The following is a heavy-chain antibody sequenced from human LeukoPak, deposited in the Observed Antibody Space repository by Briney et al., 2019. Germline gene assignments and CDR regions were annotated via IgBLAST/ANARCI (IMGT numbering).Heavy chain of an antibody. CDR1: GGTFSSYS. CDR2: IIPMFGTT. J-gene: IGHJ5*02. V-gene: IGHV1-69*06. Sequence: SVKVSCKASGGTFSSYSISWVRQAPGQGLEWMGVIIPMFGTTTYAQRFQGRVTITADKSTSTAYMELSSLRSGDTAVYYCARDSYRTRNYNWFDPWGQGTLVTVSS. D-gene: IGHD1-7*01. CDR3: ARDSYRTRNYNWFDP.